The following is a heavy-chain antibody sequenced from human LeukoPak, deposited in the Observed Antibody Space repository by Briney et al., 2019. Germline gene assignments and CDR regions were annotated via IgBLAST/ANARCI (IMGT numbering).Heavy chain of an antibody. CDR1: GGSISSGDYY. CDR3: ARTYYDSSGYYQYDAFDI. V-gene: IGHV4-30-4*01. Sequence: SETLSLTCTVSGGSISSGDYYWSWIRQPPGKGLEWIGYIYYRGSTYYNPSLKSRVTISVDTSKNQFSLKLSSVTAADTAVYYCARTYYDSSGYYQYDAFDIWGQGTMVTVPS. D-gene: IGHD3-22*01. J-gene: IGHJ3*02. CDR2: IYYRGST.